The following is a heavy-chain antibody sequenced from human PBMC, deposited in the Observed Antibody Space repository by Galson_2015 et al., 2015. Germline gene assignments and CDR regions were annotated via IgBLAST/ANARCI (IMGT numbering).Heavy chain of an antibody. J-gene: IGHJ4*02. CDR2: IRSKAYGGTT. CDR1: GFTFGDYA. D-gene: IGHD6-19*01. V-gene: IGHV3-49*03. Sequence: PLRLSCAASGFTFGDYAMSWFRQAPGKGLEWVGFIRSKAYGGTTEYAASVKGRFTISRDDSKSIAYLQMNSLKTEDTAVYYCTSLSAGRVLQFDYWGQGTLVTVSS. CDR3: TSLSAGRVLQFDY.